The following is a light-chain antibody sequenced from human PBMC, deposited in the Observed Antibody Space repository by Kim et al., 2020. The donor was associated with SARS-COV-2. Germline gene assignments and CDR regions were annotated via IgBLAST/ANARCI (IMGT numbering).Light chain of an antibody. CDR1: RSDIGSCNL. CDR2: AGT. CDR3: SSYAGSHTYV. Sequence: GQSMAISCTGTRSDIGSCNLVSWYQQRPGRAPKLMIYAGTERPSGVSDRFSGSKSGYTASLTISGLQAEDEANYFCSSYAGSHTYVFGPGTKVTVL. J-gene: IGLJ1*01. V-gene: IGLV2-23*01.